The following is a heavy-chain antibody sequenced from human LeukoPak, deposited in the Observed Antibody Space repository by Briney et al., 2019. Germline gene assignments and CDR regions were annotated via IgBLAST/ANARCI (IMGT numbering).Heavy chain of an antibody. CDR1: GGSISSSSYY. CDR3: ARVVVNRYYDYVCGSYRYTGYFDY. CDR2: IYYSGST. D-gene: IGHD3-16*02. Sequence: SETLSLTCTVSGGSISSSSYYWGWIRQPPGKGLEWIGSIYYSGSTYYNPSLKSRVTISVDTSKNQFSLKLSSVTAADTAVYYCARVVVNRYYDYVCGSYRYTGYFDYWGQGTLVTVSS. V-gene: IGHV4-39*07. J-gene: IGHJ4*02.